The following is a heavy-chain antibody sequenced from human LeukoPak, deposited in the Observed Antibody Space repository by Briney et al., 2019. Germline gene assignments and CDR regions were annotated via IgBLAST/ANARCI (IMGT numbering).Heavy chain of an antibody. D-gene: IGHD6-19*01. Sequence: ETLSLTCTVSGGSISSSSYYWGWVRQAPGKGLEWVSYISSSSSRTIYYADSVKGRFTISRDNAKNSVYLQMNSLRDEDTAVYYCARAGSGWYFDYWGQGTLVAVSS. V-gene: IGHV3-48*02. CDR2: ISSSSSRTI. CDR3: ARAGSGWYFDY. J-gene: IGHJ4*02. CDR1: GGSISSSSYY.